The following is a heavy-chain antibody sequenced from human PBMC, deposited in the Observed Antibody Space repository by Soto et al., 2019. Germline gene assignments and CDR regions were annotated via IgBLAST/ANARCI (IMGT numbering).Heavy chain of an antibody. CDR3: ARGGSRSWYVPFDY. D-gene: IGHD6-13*01. V-gene: IGHV3-33*01. Sequence: QVQLVESGGGVVQPGRSLRLSCAASGFTFSSYGMHWVRQAPGKGLEWVAVIWYDGSNKYYADSVKGRFTISRDNSKNTLYLQMNSLRAEDTAVYYCARGGSRSWYVPFDYWGQGTLVTVSS. J-gene: IGHJ4*02. CDR1: GFTFSSYG. CDR2: IWYDGSNK.